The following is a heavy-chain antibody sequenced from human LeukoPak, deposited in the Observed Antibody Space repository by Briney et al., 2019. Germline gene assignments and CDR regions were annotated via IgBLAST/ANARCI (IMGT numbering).Heavy chain of an antibody. J-gene: IGHJ5*02. D-gene: IGHD2-2*01. CDR3: AKLGIVVVPAANNNWLDP. CDR1: GFTFSSYA. Sequence: GGSLRLSCAASGFTFSSYAMSWVRQAPGKGLEWVSAISGSGGSTYYADSVKGRFTISRGNSKNTLYLQMNSLRAEDTAVYYCAKLGIVVVPAANNNWLDPWGQGTLVTVSS. CDR2: ISGSGGST. V-gene: IGHV3-23*01.